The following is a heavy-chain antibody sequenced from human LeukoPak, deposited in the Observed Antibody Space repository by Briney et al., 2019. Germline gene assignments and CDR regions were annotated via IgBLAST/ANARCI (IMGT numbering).Heavy chain of an antibody. CDR3: ARVFRIAAAGGMDV. V-gene: IGHV4-34*01. CDR2: INHSGST. J-gene: IGHJ6*02. CDR1: GGSFSGYY. Sequence: PSETLSLTCAVYGGSFSGYYWSWIRQPPGKGLEWIGEINHSGSTNYNPSLKSRVTISVDTSKNQFSLKLSSVTAADTAVYYCARVFRIAAAGGMDVWGQGTTVTVSS. D-gene: IGHD6-13*01.